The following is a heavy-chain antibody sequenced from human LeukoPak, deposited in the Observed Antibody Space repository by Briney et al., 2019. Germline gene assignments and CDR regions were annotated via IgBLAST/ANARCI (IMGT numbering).Heavy chain of an antibody. V-gene: IGHV3-23*01. CDR3: AREGLDRGYFDY. CDR2: ISGSGGST. J-gene: IGHJ4*02. CDR1: GFTFSSYG. Sequence: GGSLRLSCAGSGFTFSSYGMSWVRQAPGKGLEWVSAISGSGGSTYYADSVKGRFTISRDNSKNTLYLQMNSLRAEDTAVYYCAREGLDRGYFDYWGQGTLVTVSA. D-gene: IGHD1-14*01.